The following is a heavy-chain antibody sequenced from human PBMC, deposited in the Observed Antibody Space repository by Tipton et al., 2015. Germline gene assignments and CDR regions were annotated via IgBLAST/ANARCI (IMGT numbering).Heavy chain of an antibody. D-gene: IGHD4-23*01. Sequence: TLSLTCTVSGDSIHKYYLTWIRQPPGRGLEWIGYIYHSASSNYNPSLKSRVTISVDTSKTQFSLKMSSVTASDTAVHYCARARGRHGGLFDSWGQGILVTVSS. CDR1: GDSIHKYY. CDR2: IYHSASS. CDR3: ARARGRHGGLFDS. J-gene: IGHJ4*02. V-gene: IGHV4-59*01.